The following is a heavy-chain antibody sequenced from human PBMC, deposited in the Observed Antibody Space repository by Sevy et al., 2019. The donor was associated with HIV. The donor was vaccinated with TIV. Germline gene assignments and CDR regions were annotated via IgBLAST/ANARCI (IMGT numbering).Heavy chain of an antibody. Sequence: GGSLRLSCAASGFTFTNYDMNWVRQAPGKGLEWVSSISSRSSYITYADSVKGRFTISRDNAKNSLYLQMNSLRAEDTAVYYCARPQYYYDSLDLDYWGQGTLVTVSS. D-gene: IGHD3-22*01. V-gene: IGHV3-21*01. CDR1: GFTFTNYD. CDR2: ISSRSSYI. J-gene: IGHJ4*02. CDR3: ARPQYYYDSLDLDY.